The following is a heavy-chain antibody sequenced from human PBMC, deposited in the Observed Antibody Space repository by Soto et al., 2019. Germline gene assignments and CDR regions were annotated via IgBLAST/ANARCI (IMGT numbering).Heavy chain of an antibody. J-gene: IGHJ3*02. Sequence: QVQLVQSGAEVKKPGSSVKVSCKASGGTFSSYAISWVRQAPGQGLEWMGGIIPIFGTANYAQKFQGRVTITADESTSTAYMELSSLRSEDTAVYYCATGPRYGYVWGSYRPDGGDDAFDIWGQGTMVTVSS. CDR3: ATGPRYGYVWGSYRPDGGDDAFDI. CDR2: IIPIFGTA. D-gene: IGHD3-16*02. V-gene: IGHV1-69*01. CDR1: GGTFSSYA.